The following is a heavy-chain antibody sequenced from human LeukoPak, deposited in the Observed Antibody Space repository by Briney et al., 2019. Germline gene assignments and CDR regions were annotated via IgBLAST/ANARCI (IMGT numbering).Heavy chain of an antibody. V-gene: IGHV4-59*08. CDR1: GGSISRYY. D-gene: IGHD5-18*01. J-gene: IGHJ4*02. CDR2: IYYSGST. Sequence: SETLSLTCTVSGGSISRYYWSWVRQPPGKGLEWIGYIYYSGSTNYNPSLKSRVTISVDTSKNQFSLKLSSVTAADTAVYYCARHNVDTAIFDYWGQGTLVTVSS. CDR3: ARHNVDTAIFDY.